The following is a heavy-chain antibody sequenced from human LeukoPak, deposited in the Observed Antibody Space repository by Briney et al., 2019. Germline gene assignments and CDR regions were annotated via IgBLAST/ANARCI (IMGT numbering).Heavy chain of an antibody. CDR2: INSDGSST. J-gene: IGHJ6*02. D-gene: IGHD3-10*01. CDR3: ASITMARGVMSYYYGMDV. Sequence: GGSLRLSCAASGFTFSSYLMHWVRQAPGKGLVWVARINSDGSSTAYADSVKGRFTISGDNAKNTLYLQMNSLRAEDTAVYYCASITMARGVMSYYYGMDVWGQGPTVTVSS. CDR1: GFTFSSYL. V-gene: IGHV3-74*01.